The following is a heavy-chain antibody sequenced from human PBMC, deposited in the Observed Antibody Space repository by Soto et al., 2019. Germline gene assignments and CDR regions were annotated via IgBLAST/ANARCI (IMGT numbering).Heavy chain of an antibody. V-gene: IGHV3-23*01. J-gene: IGHJ3*02. CDR1: GFTFSNYA. CDR2: ISSTSDNT. Sequence: PGGSLRLSCAASGFTFSNYAMSWVRQAPGKGLEWVSAISSTSDNTYYADSVKGRFAISRDNSKNTLCPQMNSLRAEDTAVYYCAKAAVNWNDADAFDIWGQGTMVTVSS. D-gene: IGHD1-1*01. CDR3: AKAAVNWNDADAFDI.